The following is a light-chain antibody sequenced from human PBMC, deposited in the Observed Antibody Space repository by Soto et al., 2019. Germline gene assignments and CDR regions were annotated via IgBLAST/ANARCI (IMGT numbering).Light chain of an antibody. CDR1: QSVGSD. Sequence: ETALTQSPATLSLSPGERATLSCRASQSVGSDLVWYRQKPGQAPRLLIYGASNRATGVPDRFSGSGSGTVFTLTISDVQPEDFALYYCHQRQSWPRTFGQGTKVDIK. CDR2: GAS. CDR3: HQRQSWPRT. V-gene: IGKV3-11*01. J-gene: IGKJ1*01.